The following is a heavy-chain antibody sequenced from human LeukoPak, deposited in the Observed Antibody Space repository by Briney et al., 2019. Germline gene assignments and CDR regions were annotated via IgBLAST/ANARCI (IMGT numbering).Heavy chain of an antibody. V-gene: IGHV3-23*01. J-gene: IGHJ4*02. Sequence: GESLKISCAASGFAFSSYAMSWVRQAPGKGLEWVSAISGSGGSTYYADSVKGRFTISRDNSKNTLYLQMNSLRAEDTAIYYCAKDPTYYYDSSGYYGDYWGQGTLVTVSS. D-gene: IGHD3-22*01. CDR3: AKDPTYYYDSSGYYGDY. CDR1: GFAFSSYA. CDR2: ISGSGGST.